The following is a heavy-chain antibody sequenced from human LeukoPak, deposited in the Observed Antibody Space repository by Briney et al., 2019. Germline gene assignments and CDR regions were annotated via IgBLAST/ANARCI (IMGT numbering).Heavy chain of an antibody. CDR2: INHSGST. V-gene: IGHV4-34*01. CDR3: ARYPGLHSSSWGRYYYYYYGMDV. CDR1: GGSFSGYY. J-gene: IGHJ6*02. Sequence: SETLSLTCAVYGGSFSGYYWSWIRQPPGKGLEWIGEINHSGSTNYNPSLKSRVTISVDTSKNQFSLKLSSVTAADTAVYYCARYPGLHSSSWGRYYYYYYGMDVWGQGTTVTVSS. D-gene: IGHD6-13*01.